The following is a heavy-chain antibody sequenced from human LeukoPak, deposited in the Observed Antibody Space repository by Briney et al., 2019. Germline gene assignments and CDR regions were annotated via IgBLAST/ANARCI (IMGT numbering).Heavy chain of an antibody. Sequence: GGSLRLSCAASGFTFSKYWMLWVRQAPEKGLEFVANIKEDGSEKHYVDSVKGRFTISRDNAKNSLYLQMNSLRAEDTAVYYCASNVLRFLEWLPPFDYWGQGTLVTVSS. CDR3: ASNVLRFLEWLPPFDY. D-gene: IGHD3-3*01. J-gene: IGHJ4*02. CDR1: GFTFSKYW. CDR2: IKEDGSEK. V-gene: IGHV3-7*01.